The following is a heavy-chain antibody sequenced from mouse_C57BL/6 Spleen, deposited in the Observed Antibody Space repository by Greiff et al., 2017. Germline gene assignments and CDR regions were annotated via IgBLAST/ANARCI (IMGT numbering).Heavy chain of an antibody. D-gene: IGHD1-1*01. J-gene: IGHJ1*03. CDR1: GYTFTSYW. Sequence: QVQLQQPGAELVKPGASVKMSCKASGYTFTSYWITWVKQRPGQGLEWIGDIYPGSGSTNYNEKFKSKATLTVDTSSSTAYMQLSSLTSEDSAVYYCARDTVVARYFDVWGTGTTVTVSS. CDR2: IYPGSGST. V-gene: IGHV1-55*01. CDR3: ARDTVVARYFDV.